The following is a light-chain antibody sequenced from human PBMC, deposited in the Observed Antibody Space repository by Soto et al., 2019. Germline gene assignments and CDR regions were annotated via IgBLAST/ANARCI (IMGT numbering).Light chain of an antibody. V-gene: IGKV1-5*03. CDR1: QTISTW. Sequence: IQMTQSPSTRSASVGDRVTITCRASQTISTWLAWYQQKPGKAPKLLIYKASSLEGGVPSRFSGSGSGTEFNITISSLQLDDFATYYCQQYNTYPLTFGGGTTVDIK. CDR2: KAS. J-gene: IGKJ4*01. CDR3: QQYNTYPLT.